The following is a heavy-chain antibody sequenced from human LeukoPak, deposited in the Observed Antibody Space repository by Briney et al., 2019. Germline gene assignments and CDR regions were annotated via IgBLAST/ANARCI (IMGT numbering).Heavy chain of an antibody. V-gene: IGHV3-21*01. CDR2: ISSGSSYI. CDR1: GFTLSRYS. Sequence: GSLRLSCAASGFTLSRYSMNWVRQAPGKGLEWVSSISSGSSYIYYAGSVKGRFTISRDNAKNSLYLQMNSLRAEDTAVYYCARAGFTFSDYFGSFFDYWGQGTLVTVSS. CDR3: ARAGFTFSDYFGSFFDY. D-gene: IGHD3-10*01. J-gene: IGHJ4*02.